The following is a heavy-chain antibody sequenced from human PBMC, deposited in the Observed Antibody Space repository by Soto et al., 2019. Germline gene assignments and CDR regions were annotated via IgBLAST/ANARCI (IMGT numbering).Heavy chain of an antibody. V-gene: IGHV3-21*06. J-gene: IGHJ5*01. Sequence: XESLSLSCTASGFSFSSYTMNWVRQAPGKGLQWVASITNRGTHTYSADSVKGRFTISRDNDKNSLYLQMNNLRAEDTATYYCTRAHEVAWFDSWGLGTLVTVSS. CDR1: GFSFSSYT. CDR2: ITNRGTHT. CDR3: TRAHEVAWFDS. D-gene: IGHD2-15*01.